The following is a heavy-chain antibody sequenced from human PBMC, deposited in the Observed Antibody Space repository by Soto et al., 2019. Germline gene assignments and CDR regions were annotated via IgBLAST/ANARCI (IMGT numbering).Heavy chain of an antibody. V-gene: IGHV3-23*01. CDR3: AKIPPGYSYGYFYFDY. CDR1: GFTFSSYA. CDR2: ISGSGGST. Sequence: GGSLRLSCAASGFTFSSYAMSWVRQAPGKGLEWVSAISGSGGSTYCADSVKGRFTISRDNSKNTLYLQMNSLRAEDTAVYYCAKIPPGYSYGYFYFDYWGQGTLVTVSS. D-gene: IGHD5-18*01. J-gene: IGHJ4*02.